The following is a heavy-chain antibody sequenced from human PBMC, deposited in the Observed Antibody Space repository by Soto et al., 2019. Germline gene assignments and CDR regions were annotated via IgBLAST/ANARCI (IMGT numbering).Heavy chain of an antibody. J-gene: IGHJ5*02. CDR1: GFTFSSYE. D-gene: IGHD6-13*01. CDR3: ARLSSSWYDDDWFDP. CDR2: ISSSGSTI. V-gene: IGHV3-48*03. Sequence: VGSLRLSCAASGFTFSSYEMNWVRQAPGKGLEWVSYISSSGSTIYYADSVKGRFTISRDNAKNSLYLQMNSLRAEDTAVYYCARLSSSWYDDDWFDPWGQGTLVTVSS.